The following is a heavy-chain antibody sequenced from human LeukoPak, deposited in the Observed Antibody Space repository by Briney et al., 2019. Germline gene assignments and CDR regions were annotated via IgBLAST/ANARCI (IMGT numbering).Heavy chain of an antibody. CDR3: ARGNHYYDSSGYYRAPYNWLDP. V-gene: IGHV4-38-2*01. CDR1: GYSISSGYY. J-gene: IGHJ5*02. Sequence: SETLSLTCAVSGYSISSGYYWGWIRQPPGKGLEWIGSIYHSGSTYYNPSLKSRVTISVDTSKNQFSLKLSSVTAADTAVYYCARGNHYYDSSGYYRAPYNWLDPWGQGTLVTVSS. CDR2: IYHSGST. D-gene: IGHD3-22*01.